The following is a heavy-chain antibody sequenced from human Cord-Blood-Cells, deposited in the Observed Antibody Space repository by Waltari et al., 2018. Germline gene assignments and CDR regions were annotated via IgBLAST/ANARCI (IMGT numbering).Heavy chain of an antibody. CDR2: ISGSGGST. CDR3: ATKSVLAVAGTFDY. D-gene: IGHD6-19*01. CDR1: GFTFRSYA. Sequence: EVQLLESGGGLVQPGGSLRLSCAASGFTFRSYAMSWVRQAPGKGLEWVSAISGSGGSTYYADSVKGRFTISRDNSKNTLYLQMNSLRAEDTAVYYCATKSVLAVAGTFDYWGQGTLVTVSS. J-gene: IGHJ4*02. V-gene: IGHV3-23*01.